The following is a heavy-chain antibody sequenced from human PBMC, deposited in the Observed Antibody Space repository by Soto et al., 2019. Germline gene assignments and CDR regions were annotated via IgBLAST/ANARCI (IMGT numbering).Heavy chain of an antibody. CDR3: ARDGYCSSTSCYTPVVVTGTTRGAFDI. V-gene: IGHV3-30-3*01. D-gene: IGHD2-2*02. CDR1: GFAFSSYA. J-gene: IGHJ3*02. CDR2: ISYDGSNK. Sequence: GGSLRLSCAASGFAFSSYAMHWVRQAPGKGLEWVAVISYDGSNKYYADSVKGRFTISRDNSKNTLYLQMNSLRAEDTAVYYCARDGYCSSTSCYTPVVVTGTTRGAFDIWGQGTMVT.